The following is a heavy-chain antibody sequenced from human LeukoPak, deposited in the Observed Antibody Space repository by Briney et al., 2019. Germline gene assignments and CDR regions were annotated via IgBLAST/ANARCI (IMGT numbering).Heavy chain of an antibody. CDR3: AREDWEEYYFDY. Sequence: SETLSLTCTVSGDSIRSHYWSWIRQPPGQGLEWIGYIYYSGSTNYNPSLRSRVTISVDTSKGQFSLKLSSVTAADTAVNYCAREDWEEYYFDYWGQGSLVTVSS. J-gene: IGHJ4*02. V-gene: IGHV4-59*11. CDR1: GDSIRSHY. D-gene: IGHD1-26*01. CDR2: IYYSGST.